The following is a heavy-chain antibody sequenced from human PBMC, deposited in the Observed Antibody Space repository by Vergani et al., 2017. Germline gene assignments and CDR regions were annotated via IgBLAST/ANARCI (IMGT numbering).Heavy chain of an antibody. J-gene: IGHJ4*02. V-gene: IGHV3-23*04. CDR1: GGTFSSYA. Sequence: VQLVQSGAEVKKPGSSVKVSCKASGGTFSSYAMSWVRQAPGKGLEWVSAISGSGGSTYYADSVKGRFTISRDNSKNTLYLQMNSLRAEDTAVYYCAKGRDGYMYYFDYWGQGTLVTVSS. CDR3: AKGRDGYMYYFDY. CDR2: ISGSGGST. D-gene: IGHD5-24*01.